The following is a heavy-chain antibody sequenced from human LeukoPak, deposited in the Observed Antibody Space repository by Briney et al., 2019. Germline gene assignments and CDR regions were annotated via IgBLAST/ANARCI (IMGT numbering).Heavy chain of an antibody. J-gene: IGHJ4*02. CDR1: GFTFSSNA. V-gene: IGHV3-30-3*01. Sequence: GRSLRLSCAASGFTFSSNAMHWVRQAPGKGLEWVAVISYDGSNEYYADSVKGRFTISRDNSKNTLYLQMNSLRGADTAVYYCARDKTFIATTTTGYFEYWGQRTLVTVFS. CDR3: ARDKTFIATTTTGYFEY. CDR2: ISYDGSNE. D-gene: IGHD5-12*01.